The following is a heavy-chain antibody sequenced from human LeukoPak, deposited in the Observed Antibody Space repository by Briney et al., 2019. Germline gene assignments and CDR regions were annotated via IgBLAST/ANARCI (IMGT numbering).Heavy chain of an antibody. CDR2: INHSGST. CDR3: ARAPIRRSYSSGWYRRFDY. D-gene: IGHD6-19*01. V-gene: IGHV4-34*01. CDR1: GGSFSGYY. J-gene: IGHJ4*02. Sequence: SETLSLTCAVYGGSFSGYYWSWIRQPPGKGLEWIGEINHSGSTNYNPSLKSRVTISVDTSKNQFSLKLSSVTAADTAVYYCARAPIRRSYSSGWYRRFDYWGLGTLVTVSS.